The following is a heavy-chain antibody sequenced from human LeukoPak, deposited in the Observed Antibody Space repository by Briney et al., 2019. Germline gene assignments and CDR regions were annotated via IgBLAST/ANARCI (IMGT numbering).Heavy chain of an antibody. V-gene: IGHV3-74*01. D-gene: IGHD3-16*01. CDR3: AREGYDYVWGSYGYFDY. CDR2: INSDGSST. J-gene: IGHJ4*02. CDR1: GFTFSSYW. Sequence: PGGSLRLSCAASGFTFSSYWMHWVRQAPGKGLVWVSRINSDGSSTSHADSVKGRFTISRDNAKNTLYLQMNSLRAEDTAVYYCAREGYDYVWGSYGYFDYWGQGTLVTVSS.